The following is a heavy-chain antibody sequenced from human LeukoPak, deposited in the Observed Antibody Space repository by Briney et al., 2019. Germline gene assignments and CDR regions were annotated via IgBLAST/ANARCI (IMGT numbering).Heavy chain of an antibody. CDR2: IYPGDSDT. V-gene: IGHV5-51*01. Sequence: GESLKISCKGSGYNFVNYWIGWVRQMPGKGLEWMGIIYPGDSDTRYSPSFQGQVTISADKSISTAYLQWSSLKASDTAMYYCARHPPSWWYFDLWGRGTLVTVSS. CDR3: ARHPPSWWYFDL. J-gene: IGHJ2*01. CDR1: GYNFVNYW.